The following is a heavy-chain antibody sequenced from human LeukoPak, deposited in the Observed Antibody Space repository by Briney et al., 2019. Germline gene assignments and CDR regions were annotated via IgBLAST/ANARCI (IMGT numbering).Heavy chain of an antibody. J-gene: IGHJ5*02. CDR3: ARGERITIFGVVSPKGWFDP. CDR1: GGSISSYY. V-gene: IGHV4-59*08. D-gene: IGHD3-3*01. CDR2: IYYSGST. Sequence: SETLSLTCTVSGGSISSYYWSWIRQPPGKGLEWIGYIYYSGSTYYNPSLKSRVTISVDTSKNQFSLKLSSVTAADTAVYYCARGERITIFGVVSPKGWFDPWGQGTLVTVSS.